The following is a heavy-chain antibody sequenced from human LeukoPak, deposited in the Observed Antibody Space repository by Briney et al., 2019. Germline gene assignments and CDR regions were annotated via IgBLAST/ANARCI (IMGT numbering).Heavy chain of an antibody. V-gene: IGHV4-34*01. Sequence: SETLSLTCAVYGGSFSGYYWSWIRQPSGKGLEWIGEINHSGSTNYNPSLKSRVTISVDTSKNQFSLKLSSVTAADTAVYYCARVPVPAATIPYYYYYMDVWGKGTTVTASS. CDR3: ARVPVPAATIPYYYYYMDV. D-gene: IGHD2-2*01. CDR2: INHSGST. J-gene: IGHJ6*03. CDR1: GGSFSGYY.